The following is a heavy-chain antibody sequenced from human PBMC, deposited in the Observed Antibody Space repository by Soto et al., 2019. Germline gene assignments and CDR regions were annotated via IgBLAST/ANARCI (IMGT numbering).Heavy chain of an antibody. D-gene: IGHD3-22*01. V-gene: IGHV1-69*13. CDR1: EGTFSSYA. J-gene: IGHJ6*02. CDR2: IIPIFGTA. CDR3: AGHSSGVPGYYYGMDV. Sequence: SVKVSCKASEGTFSSYAISWVRQAPGQGLEWMGGIIPIFGTADYAQKFQGRVTITADESTSTAYMELSSLKYEDTAVYYCAGHSSGVPGYYYGMDVWGQGTTVTVSS.